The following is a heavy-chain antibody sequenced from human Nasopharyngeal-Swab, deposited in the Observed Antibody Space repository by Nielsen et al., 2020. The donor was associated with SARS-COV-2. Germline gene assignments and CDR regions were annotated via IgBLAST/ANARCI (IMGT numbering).Heavy chain of an antibody. D-gene: IGHD4-17*01. J-gene: IGHJ4*02. CDR1: GGSISNYH. V-gene: IGHV4-59*08. Sequence: SETLSLTCSVSGGSISNYHWNWIRQPPGKGLEWIGYIYYSGSTNYNPSPKSRVTISVDTSKNQFSLKLSSVTAADTAVYYCARRGEGYGDYLDYWGQGTLVTVSS. CDR2: IYYSGST. CDR3: ARRGEGYGDYLDY.